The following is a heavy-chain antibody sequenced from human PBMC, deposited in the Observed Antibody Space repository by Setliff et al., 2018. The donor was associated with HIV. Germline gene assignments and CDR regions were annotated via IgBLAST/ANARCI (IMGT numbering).Heavy chain of an antibody. CDR1: GQFISDGYY. CDR3: ARDSSIVATTHYYYYMDV. V-gene: IGHV4-34*01. CDR2: ISHSGTT. J-gene: IGHJ6*03. D-gene: IGHD5-12*01. Sequence: PSETLSLTCTVSGQFISDGYYWGWIRQPPGKGLEWIGEISHSGTTNYNPSLKSRVTISVDTSKNQFSLKLNSVTAADTGVYYCARDSSIVATTHYYYYMDVWGKGTTVTVSS.